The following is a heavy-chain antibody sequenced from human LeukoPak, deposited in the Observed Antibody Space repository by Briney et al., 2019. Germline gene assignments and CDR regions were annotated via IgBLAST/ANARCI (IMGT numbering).Heavy chain of an antibody. CDR1: GGSISSYY. Sequence: SETLSLTCTVSGGSISSYYWSWIRQPPGKGLEWIGCIYTSGSTNYNPSLKSRVTISVDTSKNQFSLKLSSVTAADTAVYYCARRRCGSCPFDYWGQGTLVTVSS. CDR2: IYTSGST. CDR3: ARRRCGSCPFDY. D-gene: IGHD1-26*01. V-gene: IGHV4-4*09. J-gene: IGHJ4*02.